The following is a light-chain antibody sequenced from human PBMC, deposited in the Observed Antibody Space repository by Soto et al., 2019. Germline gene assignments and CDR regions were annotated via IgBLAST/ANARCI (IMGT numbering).Light chain of an antibody. J-gene: IGKJ5*01. Sequence: IEMTQSPATLSASPGDRATLSCRASQPGNNNVAWYQHRPGQAPRLLIYGVTTRATGISARFSGGGSVTEFSLHISSLQSDDFALYYCQQYEKWPPSITFGPGTRLEIK. CDR1: QPGNNN. CDR2: GVT. CDR3: QQYEKWPPSIT. V-gene: IGKV3-15*01.